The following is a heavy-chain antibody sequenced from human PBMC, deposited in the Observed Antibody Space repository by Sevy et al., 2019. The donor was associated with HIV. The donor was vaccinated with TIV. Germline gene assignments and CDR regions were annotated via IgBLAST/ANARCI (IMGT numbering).Heavy chain of an antibody. CDR1: GGSISSGGYY. Sequence: SETLSLTCTVSGGSISSGGYYWSWIRQHPGKGLEWIGYIYYSGSTYYNPSLKSRVTISVKTSKNQFSLKLSAVTAADTAVYYCASTGDSGSFDYWGQGTLVTVSS. D-gene: IGHD2-21*01. J-gene: IGHJ4*02. V-gene: IGHV4-31*03. CDR2: IYYSGST. CDR3: ASTGDSGSFDY.